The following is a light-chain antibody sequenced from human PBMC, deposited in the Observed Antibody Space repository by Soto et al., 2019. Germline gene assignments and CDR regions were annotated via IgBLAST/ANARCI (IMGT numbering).Light chain of an antibody. CDR2: GAS. CDR3: QQRSNWPSIT. CDR1: QSVSNN. Sequence: EILMTQSPATLSVSPGDRATLSCRASQSVSNNLAWYQQRPGQAPRLLIYGASTRATGIPARFSGSGSGTDFTLTINSLEPEDFAVYYCQQRSNWPSITFGQGTRLEI. V-gene: IGKV3-11*01. J-gene: IGKJ5*01.